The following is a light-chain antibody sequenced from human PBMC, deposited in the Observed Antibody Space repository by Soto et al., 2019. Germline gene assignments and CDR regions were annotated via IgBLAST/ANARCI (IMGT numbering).Light chain of an antibody. J-gene: IGKJ1*01. CDR2: AAS. V-gene: IGKV1-39*01. Sequence: DIQMTQSPSSLSASLRDGVRITCRASQTVSTYLNWYQEKPGKAPKLLIYAASVLQSGVPSRFSGTGSGTDFTLTISSLQPEDFATYYCQQSYSAPWTFGQGTKVDIK. CDR3: QQSYSAPWT. CDR1: QTVSTY.